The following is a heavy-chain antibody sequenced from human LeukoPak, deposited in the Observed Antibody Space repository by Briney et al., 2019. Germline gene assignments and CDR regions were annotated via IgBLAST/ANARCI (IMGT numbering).Heavy chain of an antibody. CDR2: IYTSGSN. CDR1: GGSISSYY. J-gene: IGHJ6*02. Sequence: SETLSLTCTVSGGSISSYYWSWIRQPAGKGLEWIGRIYTSGSNNYNPSLKSRVTMSVDTSKNQFSLKLSSVTAADTAVYYCARGGYCSSTSCYGEGYYYYGMDVWGQGTTVTVPS. V-gene: IGHV4-4*07. CDR3: ARGGYCSSTSCYGEGYYYYGMDV. D-gene: IGHD2-2*01.